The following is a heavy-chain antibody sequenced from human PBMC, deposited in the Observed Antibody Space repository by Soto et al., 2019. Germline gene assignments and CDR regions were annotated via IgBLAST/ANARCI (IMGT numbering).Heavy chain of an antibody. V-gene: IGHV3-23*01. CDR2: ISGSGGST. CDR3: AKGPSSDAFDI. J-gene: IGHJ3*02. CDR1: GFTFSSYA. Sequence: GESLKISCAASGFTFSSYAMSWVRQAPGKGLEWVSAISGSGGSTYYADSVKGRFTISRDNSKNTLYLQMNSLRAEDTAVYYCAKGPSSDAFDIWGQGTMVTVSS.